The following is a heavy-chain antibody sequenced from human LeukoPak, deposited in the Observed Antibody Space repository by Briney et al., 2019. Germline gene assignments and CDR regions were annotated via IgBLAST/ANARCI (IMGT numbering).Heavy chain of an antibody. CDR3: ATTPPSSSSPGGYNWFDP. J-gene: IGHJ5*02. V-gene: IGHV1-69-2*01. CDR2: VDPEDGET. CDR1: GYTFTDYY. D-gene: IGHD6-6*01. Sequence: ASVKVSYKVSGYTFTDYYMHWVQQAPGKGLEWMGLVDPEDGETIYAEKFQGRVTITADTSTDTAYMELSSLRSEDTAVYYCATTPPSSSSPGGYNWFDPWGQGTLVTVSS.